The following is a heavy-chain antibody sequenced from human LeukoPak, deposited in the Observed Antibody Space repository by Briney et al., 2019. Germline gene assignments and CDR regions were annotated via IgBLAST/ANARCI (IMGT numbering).Heavy chain of an antibody. CDR1: GGTFSSYA. Sequence: SVKVSCKASGGTFSSYAICWVRQAPGQGLEWMGRIIPIFGIANYAQKFQGRVTITADKSTSTAYMELSSLRSEDTAVYYCARDLGPTVTSPRGNWFDPWGQGTLVTVSS. CDR2: IIPIFGIA. CDR3: ARDLGPTVTSPRGNWFDP. V-gene: IGHV1-69*04. D-gene: IGHD4-17*01. J-gene: IGHJ5*02.